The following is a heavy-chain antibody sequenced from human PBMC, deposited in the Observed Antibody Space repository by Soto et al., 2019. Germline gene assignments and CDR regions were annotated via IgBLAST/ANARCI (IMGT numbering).Heavy chain of an antibody. D-gene: IGHD2-15*01. CDR3: ARAIGYCSGGSCQVENWFDP. V-gene: IGHV1-69*13. CDR1: GGTFSSYA. Sequence: SVKVSCKASGGTFSSYAISWVRQAPGQGLEWMGGIIPIFGTANYAQKFQGRVTITADESTSTAYMELSSLRSEDTAVYYCARAIGYCSGGSCQVENWFDPWGQGTLVTVSS. CDR2: IIPIFGTA. J-gene: IGHJ5*02.